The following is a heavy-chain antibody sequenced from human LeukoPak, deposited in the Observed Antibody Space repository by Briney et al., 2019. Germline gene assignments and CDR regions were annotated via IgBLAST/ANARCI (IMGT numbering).Heavy chain of an antibody. J-gene: IGHJ1*01. CDR3: ARDWSRGGRAQH. V-gene: IGHV3-21*01. D-gene: IGHD3-3*01. Sequence: KTGGSLRLSCAASGFTFSSYSMNWVRQAPGKGLEWVSSISSSSSYIYYADSVKGRFTISRDNAKNSLYLQMNSLRAEDTAVYYCARDWSRGGRAQHWGQGTLVTVSS. CDR1: GFTFSSYS. CDR2: ISSSSSYI.